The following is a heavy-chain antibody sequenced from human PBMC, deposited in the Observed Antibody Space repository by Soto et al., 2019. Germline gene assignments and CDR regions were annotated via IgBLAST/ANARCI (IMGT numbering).Heavy chain of an antibody. J-gene: IGHJ3*02. CDR3: AMYSSGWLDAFDI. D-gene: IGHD6-19*01. Sequence: GGSLRLSCAASGFTFDDYAMHWVRQAPGKGLEWVSGISWNSGSIGYADSVKGRFTISRDNAKNSLYLQMNSLRAEDTALYYCAMYSSGWLDAFDIWGQGTMVTVSS. V-gene: IGHV3-9*01. CDR2: ISWNSGSI. CDR1: GFTFDDYA.